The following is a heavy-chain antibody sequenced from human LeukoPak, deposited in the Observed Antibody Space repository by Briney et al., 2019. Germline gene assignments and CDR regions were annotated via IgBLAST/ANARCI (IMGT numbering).Heavy chain of an antibody. CDR3: ARDHYYDSSGPNYYMDV. D-gene: IGHD3-22*01. CDR2: IYYSGST. CDR1: GGSISSYY. J-gene: IGHJ6*03. V-gene: IGHV4-59*01. Sequence: SETLSLTCTVSGGSISSYYWSWIRQPPGKGLEWIGYIYYSGSTNYNPSLKSRVTISVGTSKNQFSLKPSSVTAADTAVYYCARDHYYDSSGPNYYMDVWGKGTTVTVSS.